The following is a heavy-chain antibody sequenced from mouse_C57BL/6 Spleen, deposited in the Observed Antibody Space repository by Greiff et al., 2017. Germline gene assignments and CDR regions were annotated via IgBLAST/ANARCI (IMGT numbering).Heavy chain of an antibody. D-gene: IGHD1-1*01. J-gene: IGHJ2*01. CDR3: ARRTTGVADY. CDR2: IYPGDGDT. Sequence: QVQLQQSGAELVKPGASVKISCKASGYAFSSYWMNWVKQRPGKGLEWIGQIYPGDGDTHSTGKFKGKATLTADKSSSTAYMQLSSLTSEDSAVYFCARRTTGVADYWGQGTTLTVSS. CDR1: GYAFSSYW. V-gene: IGHV1-80*01.